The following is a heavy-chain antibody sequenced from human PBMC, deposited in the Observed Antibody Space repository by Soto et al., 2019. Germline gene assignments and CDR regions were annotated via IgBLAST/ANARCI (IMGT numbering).Heavy chain of an antibody. Sequence: QLQLQESGPGLVKPSETLSLTCTVSGGSISGSSYYWGWIRQPPGKGLEWIGAIYYTGRTYYKPSPKSRVTISVDTSKNQFSLKLNSVSAADTAVYYCASGGEGSIAVAGWGQGTLVTVSS. CDR3: ASGGEGSIAVAG. CDR1: GGSISGSSYY. CDR2: IYYTGRT. D-gene: IGHD6-19*01. V-gene: IGHV4-39*01. J-gene: IGHJ4*02.